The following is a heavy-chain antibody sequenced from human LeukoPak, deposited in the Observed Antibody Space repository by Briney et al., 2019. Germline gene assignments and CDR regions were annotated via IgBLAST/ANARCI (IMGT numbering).Heavy chain of an antibody. CDR3: ARAYYYGSGSMPYYYYGMDV. D-gene: IGHD3-10*01. CDR1: GGSFSGYY. Sequence: SETLSLTCAVYGGSFSGYYWSWIRQPPGKGLEWIGEINHSGSTNYNPSLKSRVTISVDTSKNQFSLKLSSVTAADTAVYYCARAYYYGSGSMPYYYYGMDVWGKGTTVTVSS. CDR2: INHSGST. V-gene: IGHV4-34*01. J-gene: IGHJ6*04.